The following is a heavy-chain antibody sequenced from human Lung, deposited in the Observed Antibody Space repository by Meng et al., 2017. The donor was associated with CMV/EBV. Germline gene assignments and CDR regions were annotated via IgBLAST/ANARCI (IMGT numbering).Heavy chain of an antibody. V-gene: IGHV3-30*04. Sequence: GESLKISCTASEFTLSPYALHWVRQAPGKGLEWVALISFDGRTKYNTDYVKGRFTMSRDSSKNTVYRHINSLRGEDTAVYYCARAGDIVEVSDPLRQNYYYYGMDLWGQGATVTVSS. J-gene: IGHJ6*02. D-gene: IGHD2-15*01. CDR2: ISFDGRTK. CDR3: ARAGDIVEVSDPLRQNYYYYGMDL. CDR1: EFTLSPYA.